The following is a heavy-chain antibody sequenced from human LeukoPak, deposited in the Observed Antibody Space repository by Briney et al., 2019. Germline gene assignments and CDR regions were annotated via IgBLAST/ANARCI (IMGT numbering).Heavy chain of an antibody. Sequence: SETLSLTCTVSGGSISSYYWSWIRPPPGKGLEWSAYLFYSGSTDYNPSLESRVTISVDTSKNQFSLKLRSVTAADTAVYYCATVAVIRGVTYFDYWGQGTLVTVSS. CDR2: LFYSGST. V-gene: IGHV4-59*01. D-gene: IGHD3-10*01. CDR3: ATVAVIRGVTYFDY. J-gene: IGHJ4*02. CDR1: GGSISSYY.